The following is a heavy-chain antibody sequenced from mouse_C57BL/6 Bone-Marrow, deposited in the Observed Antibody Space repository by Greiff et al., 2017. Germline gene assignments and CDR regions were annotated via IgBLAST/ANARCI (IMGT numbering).Heavy chain of an antibody. J-gene: IGHJ2*01. Sequence: EVKLLESGGGLVKPGASVKLSCAASGFTFSSYAMPWVRQSPEKRLEWVATISPGGSYTYYPDNVKGRFTISRDNAKNNLYLQMSHLKSEDTAVYYCARDLYITSHFDYWGQGTTLTVSS. V-gene: IGHV5-4*01. D-gene: IGHD1-2*01. CDR1: GFTFSSYA. CDR3: ARDLYITSHFDY. CDR2: ISPGGSYT.